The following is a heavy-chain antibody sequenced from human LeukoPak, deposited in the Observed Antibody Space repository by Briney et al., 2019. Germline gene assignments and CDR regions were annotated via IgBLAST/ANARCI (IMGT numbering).Heavy chain of an antibody. CDR2: ISAYNGNT. CDR1: GYTFTSYG. Sequence: ASVKVSCKASGYTFTSYGISWVRQAPGQGLEWMGWISAYNGNTNYAQKLQGRVTMTTDTSTSTAYMVLRSLRSDDTAVYYCARDQGGIPLYYFDYWGQGTLVTVSS. J-gene: IGHJ4*02. D-gene: IGHD2-21*01. V-gene: IGHV1-18*01. CDR3: ARDQGGIPLYYFDY.